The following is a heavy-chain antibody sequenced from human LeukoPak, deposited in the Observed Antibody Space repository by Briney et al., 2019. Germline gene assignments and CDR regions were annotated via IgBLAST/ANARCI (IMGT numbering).Heavy chain of an antibody. V-gene: IGHV1-69*04. CDR3: ARDMGDGYFDY. CDR2: IIPILGIA. J-gene: IGHJ4*02. Sequence: ASVKVSCKASGGTFSSYAISWVRQAPGQGLEWMGRIIPILGIANYAQKFQGRVTITADKSTSTAYMELSSLRSEDTAVYYCARDMGDGYFDYWGQGTLVAVSS. CDR1: GGTFSSYA. D-gene: IGHD5-24*01.